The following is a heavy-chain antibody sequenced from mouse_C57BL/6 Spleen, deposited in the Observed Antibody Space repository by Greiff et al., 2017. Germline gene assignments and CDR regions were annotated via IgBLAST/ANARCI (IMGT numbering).Heavy chain of an antibody. CDR3: ARWGLVDY. V-gene: IGHV1-52*01. CDR1: GYTFTSYW. D-gene: IGHD3-3*01. Sequence: VQLQQPGAELVRPGSSVKLSCKASGYTFTSYWMHWVKQRPKQGLEWIGNIDPYDSETNYNQKFKDKATLTVDKSSSTAYMQLSSLTSEDSAVYYCARWGLVDYWGQGTTLTVSS. J-gene: IGHJ2*01. CDR2: IDPYDSET.